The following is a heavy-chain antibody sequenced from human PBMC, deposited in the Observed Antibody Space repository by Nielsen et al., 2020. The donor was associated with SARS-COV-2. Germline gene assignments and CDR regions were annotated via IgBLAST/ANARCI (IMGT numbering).Heavy chain of an antibody. V-gene: IGHV3-30*18. CDR2: ISYDGSNK. D-gene: IGHD1-26*01. CDR1: GFTFSSYG. Sequence: GGSLRLSCAASGFTFSSYGMHWVRQAPGKGLEWVAVISYDGSNKYYADSVKGRFTISRDNSKNTLYLQMNSLRAEDTAVYYCAKDWGPVGATTRRYFQHWGQGTLVTVSS. CDR3: AKDWGPVGATTRRYFQH. J-gene: IGHJ1*01.